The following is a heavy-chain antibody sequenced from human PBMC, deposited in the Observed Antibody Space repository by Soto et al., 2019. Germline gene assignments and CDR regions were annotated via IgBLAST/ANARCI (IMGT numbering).Heavy chain of an antibody. J-gene: IGHJ4*02. CDR3: VTAVRTRLDN. CDR1: GFTFSRVW. Sequence: SGFTFSRVWMSWVRRAPGKGLEWVSSIRQSGDRSSYADSAKGRFTISRDNSKNTLYLQMNGLRLDDTAVYYCVTAVRTRLDNWGPGTLVTVSS. CDR2: IRQSGDRS. D-gene: IGHD3-10*01. V-gene: IGHV3-23*01.